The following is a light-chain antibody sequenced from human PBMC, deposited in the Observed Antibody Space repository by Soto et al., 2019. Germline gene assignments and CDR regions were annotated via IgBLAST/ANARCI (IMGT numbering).Light chain of an antibody. CDR3: QQYDTSQRT. V-gene: IGKV3-20*01. CDR1: QSVSSNY. CDR2: GAS. Sequence: EVMFTQSPGPLASSPGERATLSCRASQSVSSNYLAWYQQKSGQAPRLLIYGASNRATGIPYRFSGSWSGPDFTLAVRRLESDDFAVYCCQQYDTSQRTFGEGLKVEFK. J-gene: IGKJ1*01.